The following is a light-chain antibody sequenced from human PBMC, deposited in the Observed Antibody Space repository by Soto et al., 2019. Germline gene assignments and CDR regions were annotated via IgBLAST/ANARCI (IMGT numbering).Light chain of an antibody. J-gene: IGKJ5*01. Sequence: EIVMTQSPATLTVSPGERATLSCRASRSVTSDLAWYQQKPGQDPRLLIYDASERATGIPARFSGSGSETDFTLTISSLEPEDFGVYYCLHRMNWPLTFGQGTRLEI. V-gene: IGKV3-11*01. CDR3: LHRMNWPLT. CDR2: DAS. CDR1: RSVTSD.